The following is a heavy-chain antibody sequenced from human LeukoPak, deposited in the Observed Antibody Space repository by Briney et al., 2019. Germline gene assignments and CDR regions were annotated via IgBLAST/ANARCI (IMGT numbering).Heavy chain of an antibody. J-gene: IGHJ4*02. Sequence: GASVKVSCKASGYTFTSYGISWVRQAPGQGLEWMGRINPNNGGANYAQNFQGRVTVTRDTSISTVYMELTRLRSDDTAFYYCAREENYSYGYWGQGTLVTVSS. CDR1: GYTFTSYG. CDR3: AREENYSYGY. CDR2: INPNNGGA. V-gene: IGHV1-2*06. D-gene: IGHD5-18*01.